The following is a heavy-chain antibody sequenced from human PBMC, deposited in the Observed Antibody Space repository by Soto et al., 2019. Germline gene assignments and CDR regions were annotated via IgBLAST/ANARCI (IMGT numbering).Heavy chain of an antibody. J-gene: IGHJ4*02. CDR3: ARDLDVAHHNYYGSGSPLGY. Sequence: QVQLVQSGAEVKKPGASVKVSCKASGYTFTSYYMHWVRQAPGQGLEWMGIINPSGGSTSYAQKFQGRVTMTRDTSTSTVYMELSSLRSEDTAVYYCARDLDVAHHNYYGSGSPLGYWGQGTLVTVSS. CDR1: GYTFTSYY. V-gene: IGHV1-46*01. D-gene: IGHD3-10*01. CDR2: INPSGGST.